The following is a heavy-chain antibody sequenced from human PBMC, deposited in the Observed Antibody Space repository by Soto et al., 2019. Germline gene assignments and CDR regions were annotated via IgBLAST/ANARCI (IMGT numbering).Heavy chain of an antibody. Sequence: ASVKVSCKASGYTFTSYGISWVRQAPGQGLEWMGWISAYNGNTNHAQKLQGRVTMTTDTSTSTAYMELRSLRPDDTAVYYCARSARIAAAGTQWFDPWGQGTLVTVSS. D-gene: IGHD6-13*01. J-gene: IGHJ5*02. CDR1: GYTFTSYG. CDR2: ISAYNGNT. V-gene: IGHV1-18*01. CDR3: ARSARIAAAGTQWFDP.